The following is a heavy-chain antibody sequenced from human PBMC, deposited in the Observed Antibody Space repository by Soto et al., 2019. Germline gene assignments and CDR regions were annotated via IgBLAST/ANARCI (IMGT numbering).Heavy chain of an antibody. V-gene: IGHV4-31*03. Sequence: QVQLQESGPGLVKPSQTLSLTCTVSRGSVSSGGYYWSWIRQHPGKGLEWIGYIYYNGITDYNPSLKSRLIISVDTSKNQFSLILSSVTAADTAVYDCARARFYGSERTVFDFWGQGTLVTVSS. CDR2: IYYNGIT. D-gene: IGHD3-10*01. CDR1: RGSVSSGGYY. J-gene: IGHJ4*02. CDR3: ARARFYGSERTVFDF.